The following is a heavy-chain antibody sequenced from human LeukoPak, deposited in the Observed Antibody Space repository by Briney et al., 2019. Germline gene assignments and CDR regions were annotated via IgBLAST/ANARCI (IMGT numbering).Heavy chain of an antibody. CDR3: AKGRHYGGNSDYFDY. D-gene: IGHD4-23*01. CDR1: GFTFSSYG. J-gene: IGHJ4*02. CDR2: ISYDGSNK. Sequence: GGSLRLSCAASGFTFSSYGMHWVRQAPGKGLEWVAVISYDGSNKYYADSVKGRFTISRDNSKNTLYLQMNSLRAEDTAVYYCAKGRHYGGNSDYFDYWGQRTLVTVSS. V-gene: IGHV3-30*18.